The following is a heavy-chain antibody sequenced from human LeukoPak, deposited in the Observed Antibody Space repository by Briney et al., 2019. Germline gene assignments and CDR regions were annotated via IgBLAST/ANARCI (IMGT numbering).Heavy chain of an antibody. CDR2: IIPIFGPA. V-gene: IGHV1-69*05. D-gene: IGHD6-19*01. CDR1: GGSFSSYA. J-gene: IGHJ4*02. Sequence: SVKVSCKASGGSFSSYAITWVRQAPGQGLEWMGRIIPIFGPANYAQKFQGRVTITTDESASTSSMELSSLTSEDTAVYYCARARGSGWYPLRYWGQGTLVTVSS. CDR3: ARARGSGWYPLRY.